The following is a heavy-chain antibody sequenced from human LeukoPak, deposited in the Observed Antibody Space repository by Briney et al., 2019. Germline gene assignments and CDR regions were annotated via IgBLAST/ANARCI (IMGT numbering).Heavy chain of an antibody. Sequence: GGSLRLSCVASGFSFSTYWTSWVRQAPGKGLEWVANIKQDGSEKYYVDSVKGRFTISRDNAKNSVYLQMNRLTVEDTAVYYCARDPDYGGKRGAFDIWGQGTMVTVSS. J-gene: IGHJ3*02. CDR2: IKQDGSEK. V-gene: IGHV3-7*01. CDR1: GFSFSTYW. CDR3: ARDPDYGGKRGAFDI. D-gene: IGHD4-23*01.